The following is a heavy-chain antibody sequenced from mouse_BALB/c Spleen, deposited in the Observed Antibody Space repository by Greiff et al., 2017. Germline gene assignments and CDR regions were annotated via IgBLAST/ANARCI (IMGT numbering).Heavy chain of an antibody. CDR3: ARGVRFAY. CDR1: GYAFSSYW. V-gene: IGHV1-80*01. CDR2: IYPGDGDT. J-gene: IGHJ3*01. D-gene: IGHD2-14*01. Sequence: QVHVKQSGAELVRPGSSVKISCKASGYAFSSYWMNWVKQRPGQGLEWIGQIYPGDGDTNYNGKFKGKATLTADKSSSTAYMQLSSLTSEDSAVYFCARGVRFAYWGQGTLVTVSA.